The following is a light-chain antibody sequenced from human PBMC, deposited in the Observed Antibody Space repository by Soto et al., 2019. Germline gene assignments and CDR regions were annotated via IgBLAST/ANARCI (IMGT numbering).Light chain of an antibody. CDR2: RAS. CDR3: QQCGSSPET. Sequence: DIVLTQSPGTLSLSAGQRATLSCRASQSLSSTFLAWYQQRPGQAPRLLIYRASTRATGIPDRFSGSGSGTDFTLTISRLEPEDFAVYYCQQCGSSPETFGQGTKVDIK. CDR1: QSLSSTF. V-gene: IGKV3-20*01. J-gene: IGKJ1*01.